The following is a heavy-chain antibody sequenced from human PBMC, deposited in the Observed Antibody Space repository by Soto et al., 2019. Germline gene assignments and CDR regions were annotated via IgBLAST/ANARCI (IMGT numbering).Heavy chain of an antibody. V-gene: IGHV1-18*01. CDR2: ISTYNGDT. D-gene: IGHD6-6*01. J-gene: IGHJ5*02. CDR1: CYTFFTYG. Sequence: GASVKVACKASCYTFFTYGITWVRQAPGQGLEWMGWISTYNGDTDYVQKLQGRVTMTTDTSTRTAYMELRSLTSDDTAMYYCARKSSSSSWFDPWGQGSLVTVSS. CDR3: ARKSSSSSWFDP.